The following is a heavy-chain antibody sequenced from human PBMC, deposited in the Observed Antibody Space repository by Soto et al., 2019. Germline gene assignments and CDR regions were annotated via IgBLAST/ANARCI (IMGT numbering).Heavy chain of an antibody. CDR2: ISGYNANT. Sequence: ASVKVSCKASGYTFTGYGIGWVRQAPGQRLEWMGWISGYNANTNYPQKLQGRITMTTDTSTSTAYMELRSLRSDDTAVYYCARGGYYYDSSGYYSDYWGQGTLVTVSS. CDR3: ARGGYYYDSSGYYSDY. CDR1: GYTFTGYG. V-gene: IGHV1-18*01. D-gene: IGHD3-22*01. J-gene: IGHJ4*02.